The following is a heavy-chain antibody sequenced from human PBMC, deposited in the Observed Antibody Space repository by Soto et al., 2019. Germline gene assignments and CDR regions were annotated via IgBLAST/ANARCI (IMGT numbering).Heavy chain of an antibody. CDR3: ARGAYCSSTSCYTDFDY. Sequence: PSETLSLTCTVSGGSVSSGSYYWSWIRQPPGKGLEWIGYIYYSGSTNYNPSLKSRVTISVDTSKNQFSLKLSSVTAADTAVYYCARGAYCSSTSCYTDFDYWGQGTLVTVSS. V-gene: IGHV4-61*01. CDR2: IYYSGST. J-gene: IGHJ4*02. CDR1: GGSVSSGSYY. D-gene: IGHD2-2*02.